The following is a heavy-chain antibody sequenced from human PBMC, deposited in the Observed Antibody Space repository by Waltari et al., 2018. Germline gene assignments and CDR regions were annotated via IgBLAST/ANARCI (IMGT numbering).Heavy chain of an antibody. CDR1: GFTLRNYW. Sequence: EVQLVESGGGLVQPGGALRLSCAASGFTLRNYWMSWVRQAPGKGLEWVANIMTDGREEYYVDSVRGRFTISRDNAKNSLYLQMNSLRPEDTAVYYCVRDQWFAFDIWGQGTMVTVSS. J-gene: IGHJ3*02. D-gene: IGHD3-22*01. CDR3: VRDQWFAFDI. V-gene: IGHV3-7*01. CDR2: IMTDGREE.